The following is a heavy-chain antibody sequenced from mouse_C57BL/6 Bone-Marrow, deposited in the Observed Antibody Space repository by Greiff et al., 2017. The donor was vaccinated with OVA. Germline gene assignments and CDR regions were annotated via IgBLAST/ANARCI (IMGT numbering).Heavy chain of an antibody. Sequence: EVQLVESGGGLVKPGGSLKLSCAASGFTFSSYAMSWVRQTPEKRLEWVATISDGGSYTYYPDNVKGRFTISRDNAKNNLYLQMSHLKSEDTAMYYCARDGDYYSNYEGYFDYWGQGTTLTVSS. J-gene: IGHJ2*01. CDR1: GFTFSSYA. CDR2: ISDGGSYT. V-gene: IGHV5-4*01. CDR3: ARDGDYYSNYEGYFDY. D-gene: IGHD2-5*01.